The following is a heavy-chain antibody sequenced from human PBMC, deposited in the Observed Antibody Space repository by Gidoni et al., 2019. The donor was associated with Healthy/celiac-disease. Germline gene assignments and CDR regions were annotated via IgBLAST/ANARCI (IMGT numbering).Heavy chain of an antibody. V-gene: IGHV4-31*03. D-gene: IGHD2-8*01. CDR1: GGSTSRGGYS. CDR3: ARDLAPMVYAPKGIGYYYGMDV. Sequence: QVQLQESGPGLVKPSKTLSLTCTVSGGSTSRGGYSWSWIRQHPGKGLEWIGYIYYSGSTYYNPSLKSRVTISVDTSKNQFSLKLSSVTAADTAVYYCARDLAPMVYAPKGIGYYYGMDVWGQGTTVTVSS. J-gene: IGHJ6*02. CDR2: IYYSGST.